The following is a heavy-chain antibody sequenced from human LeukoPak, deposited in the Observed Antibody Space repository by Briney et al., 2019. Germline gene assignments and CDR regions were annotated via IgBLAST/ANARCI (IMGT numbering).Heavy chain of an antibody. CDR1: GYTFTSYG. D-gene: IGHD6-13*01. J-gene: IGHJ5*02. Sequence: ASVKVSCKASGYTFTSYGISWVRQAPGQGLEWMGWISAYNGNTNYAQKLQGGVTMTTDTSTSTAYMELRSLRSDDTAVYYCARALVGPLPGIAAAGTPWGQGTLVTVSS. CDR2: ISAYNGNT. CDR3: ARALVGPLPGIAAAGTP. V-gene: IGHV1-18*01.